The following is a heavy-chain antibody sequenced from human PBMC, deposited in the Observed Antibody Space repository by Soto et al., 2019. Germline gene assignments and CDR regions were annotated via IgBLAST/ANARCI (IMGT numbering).Heavy chain of an antibody. CDR3: ARPVNYYYYYMDV. J-gene: IGHJ6*03. CDR2: INYSGST. Sequence: QLQLQESGPGLVKPSETLSLTCTVSGGSISSSTSYWGWIRQPPGKGLEWIGSINYSGSTDYSPSLKSRVTISADTSKNQFSLKLSSVTAADTAVYYCARPVNYYYYYMDVWGKGTMVTVSS. CDR1: GGSISSSTSY. V-gene: IGHV4-39*01.